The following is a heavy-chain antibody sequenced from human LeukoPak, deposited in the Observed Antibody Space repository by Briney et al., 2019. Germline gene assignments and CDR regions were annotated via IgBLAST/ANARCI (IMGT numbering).Heavy chain of an antibody. CDR2: IYYSGNT. CDR3: ARQTGSGLFILP. D-gene: IGHD3/OR15-3a*01. CDR1: GGSISSSSYY. J-gene: IGHJ4*02. V-gene: IGHV4-39*01. Sequence: SETLSLTCSVSGGSISSSSYYWGWIRQPPGKGLEWIGSIYYSGNTYYNASLKSQVSISIDTSKNQFSLRLTSVTAADTAVYYCARQTGSGLFILPGGQGTLVTVSS.